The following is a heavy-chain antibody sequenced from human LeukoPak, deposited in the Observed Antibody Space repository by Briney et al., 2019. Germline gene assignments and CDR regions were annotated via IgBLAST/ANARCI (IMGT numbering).Heavy chain of an antibody. CDR2: IYPNNGAT. CDR3: ARDGPAQMVDFDY. J-gene: IGHJ4*02. D-gene: IGHD3-10*01. CDR1: GYTFSGTGWY. Sequence: ASVKVSCKASGYTFSGTGWYLYWLRQAPGQGLECMGWIYPNNGATACAQKFQGRVAMTRDTSITTAYMELSGLRPDDTAVYYCARDGPAQMVDFDYWGQGTLVTVSS. V-gene: IGHV1-2*02.